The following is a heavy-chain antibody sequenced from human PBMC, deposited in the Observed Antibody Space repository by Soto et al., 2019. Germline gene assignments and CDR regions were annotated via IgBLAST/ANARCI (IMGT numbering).Heavy chain of an antibody. CDR3: ARDPYCSSTSCYRRQSYYYGMDV. Sequence: SVKVSCKASGGTLSSYAISWVRQAPGQGLEWMGGIIPIFGTANYAQKFQGRVTITADESTSTAYMELSSLRSEDTAVYYCARDPYCSSTSCYRRQSYYYGMDVWGQGTTVTV. CDR1: GGTLSSYA. CDR2: IIPIFGTA. D-gene: IGHD2-2*02. V-gene: IGHV1-69*13. J-gene: IGHJ6*02.